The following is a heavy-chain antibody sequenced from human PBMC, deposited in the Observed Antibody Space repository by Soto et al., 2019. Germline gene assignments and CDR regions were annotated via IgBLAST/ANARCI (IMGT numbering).Heavy chain of an antibody. CDR2: ISYDGSNK. D-gene: IGHD6-6*01. CDR1: GFTFSSYG. J-gene: IGHJ4*02. CDR3: AKEGGYSSSSTNFDY. V-gene: IGHV3-30*18. Sequence: QVQLVESGGGVVQPGRSRRLSCAASGFTFSSYGMHWVRQAPGKGLEWVAVISYDGSNKLYADSVKGRFTISRDNSKNTLYLQMNSLRAEDTAVYYCAKEGGYSSSSTNFDYWGQGTLVTVSS.